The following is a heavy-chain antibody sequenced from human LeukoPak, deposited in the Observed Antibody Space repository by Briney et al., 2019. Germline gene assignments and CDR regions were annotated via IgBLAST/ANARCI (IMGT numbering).Heavy chain of an antibody. CDR2: MNPNSGNT. CDR3: ARARKVLNDRRQNKGGYYMDV. D-gene: IGHD2-8*01. Sequence: ASVTVSCKASGYTFTSYDINWVRQAPGQGLEWMGWMNPNSGNTGYAQKFQGRVTMTRNTSISTAYMELSSLRSEDTAVYYCARARKVLNDRRQNKGGYYMDVWGKGTTVTVSS. J-gene: IGHJ6*03. V-gene: IGHV1-8*01. CDR1: GYTFTSYD.